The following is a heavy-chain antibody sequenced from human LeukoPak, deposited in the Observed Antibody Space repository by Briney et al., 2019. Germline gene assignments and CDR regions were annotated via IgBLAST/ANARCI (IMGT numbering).Heavy chain of an antibody. J-gene: IGHJ6*03. CDR3: AKGTSWVSDYYYMDV. CDR2: ISGSGGST. D-gene: IGHD2-8*01. Sequence: GGSLRLSCAASGFTFSSYAMSWVRQAPGKGLEWVSAISGSGGSTYYADSVKGRFTISRDNSKNTLYLQMNSLRAEDTAVYYCAKGTSWVSDYYYMDVWAKGTTVTVSS. CDR1: GFTFSSYA. V-gene: IGHV3-23*01.